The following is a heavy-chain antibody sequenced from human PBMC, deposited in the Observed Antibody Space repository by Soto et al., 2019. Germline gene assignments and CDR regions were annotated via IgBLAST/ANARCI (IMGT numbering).Heavy chain of an antibody. CDR2: ISTYNGKT. J-gene: IGHJ3*01. D-gene: IGHD3-10*01. V-gene: IGHV1-18*01. CDR3: ARLFPEGAPSRENAFAL. Sequence: QLQLVQSGGEVKTPGASVKVSCTTSWVRQAPGQGLEWMGWISTYNGKTDYAQKFQGRVTMTADTRTSTVYMEVRGLRSDATAVYYCARLFPEGAPSRENAFALWGQGTKVPVSS.